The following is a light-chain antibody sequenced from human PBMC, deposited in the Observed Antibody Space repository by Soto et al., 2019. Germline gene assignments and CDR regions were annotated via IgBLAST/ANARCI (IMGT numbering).Light chain of an antibody. CDR2: EVS. J-gene: IGLJ1*01. V-gene: IGLV2-23*02. CDR1: SSDVGSYNI. Sequence: QSALTQPASVSGSPGQSITISCTGTSSDVGSYNIVSWYQQHPGKAPKLMIYEVSKRPSGVSNRLSGSKSGNTASLTISGLQAEDEADYYCCSYAGSSTYVFGTGTKLTVL. CDR3: CSYAGSSTYV.